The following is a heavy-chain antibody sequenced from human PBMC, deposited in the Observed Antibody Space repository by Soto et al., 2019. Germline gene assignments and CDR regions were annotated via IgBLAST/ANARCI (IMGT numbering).Heavy chain of an antibody. CDR2: IYWNDDE. V-gene: IGHV2-5*01. Sequence: SGPTLVNPTQTLTLTCTFSGFSLSTSGVGVGWIRQPPGKALEWLTLIYWNDDERYSPSLKSRLTITKDTSKNQVVLTMTNMDPVDTATYYCAHIGPSGFCDSTSCLDYFDYWGQGTPVTVSS. CDR1: GFSLSTSGVG. CDR3: AHIGPSGFCDSTSCLDYFDY. D-gene: IGHD2-2*01. J-gene: IGHJ4*02.